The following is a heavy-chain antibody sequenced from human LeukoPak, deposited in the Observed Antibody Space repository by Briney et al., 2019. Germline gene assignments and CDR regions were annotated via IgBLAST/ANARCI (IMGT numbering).Heavy chain of an antibody. CDR2: INQDGSEK. V-gene: IGHV3-7*04. D-gene: IGHD3-10*01. J-gene: IGHJ4*02. Sequence: GGSLRLSCAASGFTFSRSWTSWVRQAPGKGLEWVASINQDGSEKYYVDSVKGRFTISRDNAKNSLYLQMNSVRVEDTAVYYCVRNYYGYFDYWGQGTLVTVSS. CDR3: VRNYYGYFDY. CDR1: GFTFSRSW.